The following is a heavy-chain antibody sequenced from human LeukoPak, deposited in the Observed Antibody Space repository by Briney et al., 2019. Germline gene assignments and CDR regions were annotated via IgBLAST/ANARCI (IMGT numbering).Heavy chain of an antibody. J-gene: IGHJ6*04. CDR3: ARVFVVVTADYYYDMDV. CDR2: ISSSSSYI. D-gene: IGHD2-21*02. V-gene: IGHV3-21*01. Sequence: EGSLRLSCAASGFTFSSYSMNWVRQAPGKGLEWVSSISSSSSYIYYADSVKGRFTISRDNAKNSLYLQMNSLRAEDTAVYYCARVFVVVTADYYYDMDVWGKGTTVTVSS. CDR1: GFTFSSYS.